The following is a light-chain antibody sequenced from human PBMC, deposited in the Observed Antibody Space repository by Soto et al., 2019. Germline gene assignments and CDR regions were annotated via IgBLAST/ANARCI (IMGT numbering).Light chain of an antibody. CDR2: EVS. V-gene: IGLV2-14*01. J-gene: IGLJ1*01. Sequence: QSALTQPASVSGSPGQSITISCTGTSSDVGAYNYVSWYQQQSGKAPKLMIHEVSNRPSGVSNRFSGSKSGNTASLTISGLQAEDEADYYCSSYTSTTPYVFGTGTKLTVL. CDR3: SSYTSTTPYV. CDR1: SSDVGAYNY.